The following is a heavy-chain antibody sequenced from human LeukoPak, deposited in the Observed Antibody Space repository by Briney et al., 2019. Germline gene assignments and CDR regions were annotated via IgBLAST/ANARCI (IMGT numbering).Heavy chain of an antibody. CDR3: ASTPNWNYAMDY. CDR1: GFTFSDYY. CDR2: ISSSGSTI. J-gene: IGHJ4*02. V-gene: IGHV3-11*01. D-gene: IGHD1-7*01. Sequence: PGGSPRLSCAASGFTFSDYYMSWIRQAPGKGLEWVSYISSSGSTIYYADSVKGRFTISRDNAKNSLYLQMNSLRAEDTAVYYCASTPNWNYAMDYWGQGTLVTVSS.